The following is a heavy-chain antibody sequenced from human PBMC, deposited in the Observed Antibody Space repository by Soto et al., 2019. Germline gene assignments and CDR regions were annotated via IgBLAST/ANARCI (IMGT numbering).Heavy chain of an antibody. CDR2: IYYSGST. CDR3: ARLDCSSTSCLYDFDY. Sequence: SETLSLTCPVSGGSISSYDWSWIRQPPGKGLEWIGYIYYSGSTNYNPSLKSRVTISVDTSKNQFSLKLSSVTAADTAVYYCARLDCSSTSCLYDFDYWGQGTLVTVSS. J-gene: IGHJ4*02. D-gene: IGHD2-2*01. V-gene: IGHV4-59*01. CDR1: GGSISSYD.